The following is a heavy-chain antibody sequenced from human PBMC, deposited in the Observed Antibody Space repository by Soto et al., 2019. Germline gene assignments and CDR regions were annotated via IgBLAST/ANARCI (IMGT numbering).Heavy chain of an antibody. D-gene: IGHD3-9*01. CDR3: VKDYYDTLAGYYGPDY. V-gene: IGHV3-30*18. Sequence: PGGSLRLSCAASGFTFSNYGMHWVRQAPGKGLERVTVISYDGNNKYYADSVKGRFTISRDNSKNTLYLQLNSLRPEDTAVYYCVKDYYDTLAGYYGPDYWGQGTLVTVSS. J-gene: IGHJ4*02. CDR2: ISYDGNNK. CDR1: GFTFSNYG.